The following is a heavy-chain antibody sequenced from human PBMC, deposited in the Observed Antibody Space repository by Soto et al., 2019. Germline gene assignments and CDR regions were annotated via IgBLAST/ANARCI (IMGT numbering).Heavy chain of an antibody. J-gene: IGHJ6*02. CDR1: GFTFSSYG. V-gene: IGHV3-30*18. CDR3: AKGSGRSYDFWSGYYTYGMDV. D-gene: IGHD3-3*01. Sequence: GGSLRLSCAASGFTFSSYGMHWVRQAPGKGLEWVAVISYDGSNKYYADSVKGRFTISRDNSKNTLYLQMNSLRAEDTAVYYCAKGSGRSYDFWSGYYTYGMDVWGQGTTVTVSS. CDR2: ISYDGSNK.